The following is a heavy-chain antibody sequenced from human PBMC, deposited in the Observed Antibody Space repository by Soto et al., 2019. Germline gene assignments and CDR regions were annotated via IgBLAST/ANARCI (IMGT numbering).Heavy chain of an antibody. V-gene: IGHV4-31*03. J-gene: IGHJ5*02. CDR1: GGSISSGGYY. CDR2: IYNSGST. Sequence: QVQLQESGPGLVKPSQTLSLTCTVSGGSISSGGYYWSWVRQHPGKGLEWIGYIYNSGSTYYNLSLKGRVTISEDTSKNHFSLKLSSVTAADTAVYSCAAYLLWFGESRYNCFDPWGQGTLVTVSS. CDR3: AAYLLWFGESRYNCFDP. D-gene: IGHD3-10*01.